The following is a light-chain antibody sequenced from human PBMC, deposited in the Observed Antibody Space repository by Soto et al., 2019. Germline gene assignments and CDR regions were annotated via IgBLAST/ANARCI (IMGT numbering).Light chain of an antibody. Sequence: QMTQSPSTLSASIGDRVTITCRASQTIDSWLAWYQQRPGKPPNLLIYKASTLASGVPSRFSGSGSGTEFTLTINSLQPDDFATYYCQQYHIYSGTFGQGTKVDIK. CDR3: QQYHIYSGT. CDR1: QTIDSW. CDR2: KAS. J-gene: IGKJ1*01. V-gene: IGKV1-5*03.